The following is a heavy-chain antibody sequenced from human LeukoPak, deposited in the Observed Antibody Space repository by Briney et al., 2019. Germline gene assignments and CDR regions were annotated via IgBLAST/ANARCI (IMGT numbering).Heavy chain of an antibody. CDR1: GFTFSSYW. D-gene: IGHD1-26*01. J-gene: IGHJ5*02. CDR3: ARDWWELHNWFDP. CDR2: ISSDGSST. Sequence: GGSLRLSCAASGFTFSSYWMHWVRQAPGKGLVWVSRISSDGSSTSYADSVKGRFTISRDNAKNTLYLQMNSLRAEDTAVYYCARDWWELHNWFDPWGQGTLVTVSS. V-gene: IGHV3-74*01.